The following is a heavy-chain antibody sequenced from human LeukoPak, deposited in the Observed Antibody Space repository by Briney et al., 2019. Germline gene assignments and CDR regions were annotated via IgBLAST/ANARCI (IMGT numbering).Heavy chain of an antibody. Sequence: PSETLSLTCSISGGSISSYYWSWIRQPPGKGLEWIGYIYYSGSTNYKPSLKSRVTISVDTSKNQFSLKLSSVTAADTAVYYCARGGYYGSGNDFRFDPWGQGTLVTVSS. J-gene: IGHJ5*02. D-gene: IGHD3-10*01. CDR2: IYYSGST. CDR3: ARGGYYGSGNDFRFDP. CDR1: GGSISSYY. V-gene: IGHV4-59*01.